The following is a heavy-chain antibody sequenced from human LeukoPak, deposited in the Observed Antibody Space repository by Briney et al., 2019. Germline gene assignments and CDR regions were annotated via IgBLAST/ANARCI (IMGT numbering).Heavy chain of an antibody. D-gene: IGHD2-2*02. Sequence: GGSLRLSCAASGFIFSNAWMTWVRQAPGKGLEWVARIKSKVNGGTTEYAASVRGRFIISRDDSKNTMFLQMDSLKNEDTAVYYCPTDVPTAIPQIDYWGQGTLVTVSS. CDR3: PTDVPTAIPQIDY. CDR1: GFIFSNAW. CDR2: IKSKVNGGTT. V-gene: IGHV3-15*01. J-gene: IGHJ4*02.